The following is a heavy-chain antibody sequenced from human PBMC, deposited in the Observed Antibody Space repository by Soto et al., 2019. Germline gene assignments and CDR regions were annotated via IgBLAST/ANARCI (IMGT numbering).Heavy chain of an antibody. J-gene: IGHJ4*02. V-gene: IGHV3-73*02. Sequence: EVQLVESGGGLVQPGGSLTLSCAVSLLSFSDSAMHWVRQASGKGLEWVGRIRNKADSYWTVYGAPVTGSFIISRDDSKSMAYLHMSSLKVQDTAVYYCCRNDRNWGACDYWGLGTRVIVSS. D-gene: IGHD7-27*01. CDR1: LLSFSDSA. CDR3: CRNDRNWGACDY. CDR2: IRNKADSYWT.